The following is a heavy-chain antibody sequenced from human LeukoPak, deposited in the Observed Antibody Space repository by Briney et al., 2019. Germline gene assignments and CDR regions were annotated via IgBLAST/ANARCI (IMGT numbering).Heavy chain of an antibody. CDR3: ARRPYSDTSGRLSDV. Sequence: PGGSLRLSCIASGFAFSSYNMNWVRQAPGKGLEWISYIGSSGSPTHYADSVRGRFTISRDNAKNSLYLQMNSLRDDDTALYYCARRPYSDTSGRLSDVWGQGTTVTVSS. J-gene: IGHJ6*02. CDR2: IGSSGSPT. D-gene: IGHD3-22*01. V-gene: IGHV3-48*02. CDR1: GFAFSSYN.